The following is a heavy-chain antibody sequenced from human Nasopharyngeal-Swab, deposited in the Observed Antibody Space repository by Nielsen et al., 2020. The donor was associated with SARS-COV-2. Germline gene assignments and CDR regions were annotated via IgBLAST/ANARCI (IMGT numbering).Heavy chain of an antibody. D-gene: IGHD6-19*01. Sequence: GSLRLSCTVSGGSISSYYWGWIRQPPGKGLGWIGYIYYSGSTNYNPSLKSRVTISVDTSKNQFSLKLSSVTAADTAVYYCARRAGSGWYGYWGQGTLVTVSS. CDR3: ARRAGSGWYGY. V-gene: IGHV4-59*01. CDR1: GGSISSYY. J-gene: IGHJ4*02. CDR2: IYYSGST.